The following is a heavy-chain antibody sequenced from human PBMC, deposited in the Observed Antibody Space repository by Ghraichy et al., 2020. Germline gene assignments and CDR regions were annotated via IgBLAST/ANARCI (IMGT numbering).Heavy chain of an antibody. Sequence: GALRLSCAASGFTFTSHWMTWVRQAPGKGLEWVASIEQVGSEKYYVDSVKGRFTISRDNAQNSLYLQMNSLRAEDTAVYYCARDLDFWGQGTLVTVSS. CDR2: IEQVGSEK. V-gene: IGHV3-7*01. CDR1: GFTFTSHW. J-gene: IGHJ4*02. CDR3: ARDLDF.